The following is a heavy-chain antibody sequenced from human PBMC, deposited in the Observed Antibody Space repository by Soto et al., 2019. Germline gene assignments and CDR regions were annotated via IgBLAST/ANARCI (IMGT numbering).Heavy chain of an antibody. Sequence: GGSLRLSCAASGFTFSSYGMHWVRQAADKGLEWVSFIWYDGTNKYYADSVKGRFTISRDNSKNTLYLQMNSLRDGDTAVYYCARDIALAGSGSVFDNWGQGTLVTVSS. CDR3: ARDIALAGSGSVFDN. D-gene: IGHD6-19*01. J-gene: IGHJ4*02. CDR2: IWYDGTNK. CDR1: GFTFSSYG. V-gene: IGHV3-33*01.